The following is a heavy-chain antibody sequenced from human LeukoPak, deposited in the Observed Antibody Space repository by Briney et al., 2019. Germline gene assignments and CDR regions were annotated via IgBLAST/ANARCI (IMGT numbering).Heavy chain of an antibody. CDR2: ISGSGGST. CDR1: GFTFSSYA. CDR3: AKKESTMIVVVIANDAFDI. J-gene: IGHJ3*02. V-gene: IGHV3-23*01. Sequence: GGSLRLSCAASGFTFSSYAMSWVRQAPGKGLEWVSAISGSGGSTYYADSVKGRFTISRDNSKNTLYLQMNSLRAEDTAVYYCAKKESTMIVVVIANDAFDIWGQGTMVTVSS. D-gene: IGHD3-22*01.